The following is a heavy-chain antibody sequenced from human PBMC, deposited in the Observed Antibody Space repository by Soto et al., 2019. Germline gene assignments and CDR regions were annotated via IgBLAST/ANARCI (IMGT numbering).Heavy chain of an antibody. V-gene: IGHV4-31*03. CDR3: ARYSTVRGVTFDY. Sequence: PSETLSLTCTVSGDAIYIGGYYWTWIRQHPGKGLEWIGYIYHTGKTYYNPSLESRVTMSVDTSKNQFSLKLASVTAADTAVYYCARYSTVRGVTFDYWGQGTLV. D-gene: IGHD3-10*01. J-gene: IGHJ4*02. CDR1: GDAIYIGGYY. CDR2: IYHTGKT.